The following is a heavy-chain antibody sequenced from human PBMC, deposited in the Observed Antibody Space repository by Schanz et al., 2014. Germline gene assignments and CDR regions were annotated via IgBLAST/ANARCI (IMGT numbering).Heavy chain of an antibody. CDR3: AKDSCSSTTCYGYGMDV. D-gene: IGHD2-2*01. Sequence: EVQLLDSGGGLVQPGGSLRLSCAASGFTFGSYGMSWVRQGPGKGLEWVSGISGGGGTRNYADSVKGRFTVFRDNSKRTLYLEINDPRAEDTAVYYCAKDSCSSTTCYGYGMDVWGQESTVTVSS. V-gene: IGHV3-23*01. J-gene: IGHJ6*02. CDR2: ISGGGGTR. CDR1: GFTFGSYG.